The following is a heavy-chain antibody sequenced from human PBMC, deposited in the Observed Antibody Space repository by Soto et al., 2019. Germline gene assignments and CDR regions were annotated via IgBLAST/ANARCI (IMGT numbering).Heavy chain of an antibody. CDR2: ISAYNGNT. J-gene: IGHJ6*02. V-gene: IGHV1-18*01. CDR3: GRDGALGENYYYYGMDV. CDR1: GYTFTSYG. Sequence: QVQLVQSGAEVKKPGASVKVSCKASGYTFTSYGISWVRQAPGQGLEWMGWISAYNGNTNYAQKLQGRVTMTTDTSTSTAYRELRSLRSDDTAVYYCGRDGALGENYYYYGMDVWGQGTTVTVSS. D-gene: IGHD3-16*01.